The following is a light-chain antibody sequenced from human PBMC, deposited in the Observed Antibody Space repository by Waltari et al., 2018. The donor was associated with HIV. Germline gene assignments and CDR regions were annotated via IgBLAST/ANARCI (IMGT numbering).Light chain of an antibody. V-gene: IGLV4-69*01. CDR3: QTWGTGIRV. CDR1: SGHSTYA. Sequence: QLVLTQSPSASASLGASVKLTCTLSSGHSTYAIAWHQQQPEKGPRYLMKVNSDGSHSKGDGSPDRFSGSSSGSERYLIISSRQSEDEADYYCQTWGTGIRVFGGGTKLTVL. CDR2: VNSDGSH. J-gene: IGLJ3*02.